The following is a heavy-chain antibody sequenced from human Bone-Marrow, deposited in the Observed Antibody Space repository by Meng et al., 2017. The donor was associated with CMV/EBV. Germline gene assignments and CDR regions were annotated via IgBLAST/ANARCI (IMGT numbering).Heavy chain of an antibody. J-gene: IGHJ5*02. D-gene: IGHD6-6*01. CDR2: IYHSGST. Sequence: SETLSLTCAVSGGSISSSNWWSWVRQPPGKGLEWIGEIYHSGSTNYNPSLKSRVTISVDKSKNQFSLKLSSVTAADTAVYYCARAGTIEYSSSGLVVPDQNWFDPWGQGTLVTVSS. V-gene: IGHV4-4*02. CDR3: ARAGTIEYSSSGLVVPDQNWFDP. CDR1: GGSISSSNW.